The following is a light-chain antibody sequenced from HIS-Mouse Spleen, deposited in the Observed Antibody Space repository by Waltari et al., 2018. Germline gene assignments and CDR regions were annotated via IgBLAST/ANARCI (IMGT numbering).Light chain of an antibody. J-gene: IGLJ2*01. V-gene: IGLV3-10*01. Sequence: SYELTQPTSVSVSPGQTARITFSADALPQKYAYWYQQKSGQAPVLVIYEDSKRPSGITERFSGSSSGTMATLTISGAQVEDEADYYCYSTDSSGNHRVFGGGTKLTVL. CDR1: ALPQKY. CDR2: EDS. CDR3: YSTDSSGNHRV.